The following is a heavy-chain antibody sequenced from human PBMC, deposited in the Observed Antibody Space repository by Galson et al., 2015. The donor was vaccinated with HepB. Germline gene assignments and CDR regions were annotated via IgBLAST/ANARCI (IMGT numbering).Heavy chain of an antibody. Sequence: SVKVSCKASGYTFAAYGINWVQQAPGQGLEWMGWVSTFNGKTNYPQKIQGRIAMTTDTSSSTAYMELRSLRSDDTAVYYCVRGVAVASSYYFDSWGQGTLVTVSS. CDR1: GYTFAAYG. CDR2: VSTFNGKT. J-gene: IGHJ4*02. CDR3: VRGVAVASSYYFDS. D-gene: IGHD6-19*01. V-gene: IGHV1-18*04.